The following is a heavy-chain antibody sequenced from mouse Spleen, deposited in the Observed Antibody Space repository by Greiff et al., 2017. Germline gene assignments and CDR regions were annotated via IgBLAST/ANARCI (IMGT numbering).Heavy chain of an antibody. CDR3: ARGGNDGHYGRFAY. V-gene: IGHV1-52*01. J-gene: IGHJ3*01. Sequence: QVQLQQPGAELVRPGSSVKLSCKASGYTFTSYWMHWVKQRPIQGLEWIGNIDPSDSETHYNQKFKDKATLTVDKSSSTAYMQLSSLTSEDSAVYYCARGGNDGHYGRFAYWGQGTLVTVSA. CDR2: IDPSDSET. D-gene: IGHD2-3*01. CDR1: GYTFTSYW.